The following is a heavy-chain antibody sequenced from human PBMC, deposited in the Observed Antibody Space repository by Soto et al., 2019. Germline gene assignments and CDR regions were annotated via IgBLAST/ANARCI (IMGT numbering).Heavy chain of an antibody. J-gene: IGHJ4*02. D-gene: IGHD6-19*01. V-gene: IGHV3-30*18. CDR2: ISYDGSNK. CDR1: GFTFSSYG. CDR3: AKEGSGWINFDY. Sequence: GGSLRLSCAASGFTFSSYGMHWVRQAPGKGLEWVAVISYDGSNKYYADSVKGRFTISRDNSKNTLYLQMNSLRAEDTAVYYCAKEGSGWINFDYWGQGTLVTVSS.